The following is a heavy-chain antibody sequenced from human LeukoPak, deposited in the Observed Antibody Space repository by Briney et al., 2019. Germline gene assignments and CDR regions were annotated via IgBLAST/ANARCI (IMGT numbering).Heavy chain of an antibody. V-gene: IGHV4-4*09. Sequence: PSHTLSLTFTASGAPISRFYWSWVRQPPAKGLEWLGNTYNGLHAYLIPAIKRRATLSVETSKTQFPLQLASVPAAATAVYYCGQTSGWPGFDYWGQGILVTVSS. CDR1: GAPISRFY. D-gene: IGHD6-19*01. CDR2: TYNGLHA. CDR3: GQTSGWPGFDY. J-gene: IGHJ4*01.